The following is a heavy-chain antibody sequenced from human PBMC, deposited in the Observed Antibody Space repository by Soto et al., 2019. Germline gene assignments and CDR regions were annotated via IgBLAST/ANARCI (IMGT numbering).Heavy chain of an antibody. Sequence: QVQLVQSGGEVTKPGASVKVSCKSSGYTFTSYGVSWVRQAPGQGLEWLGWISVYTGNTKQAQKFQDLVTLTTEASTGTASLELRNLRSDDTAVYYCARDRCTTDRCYTHHFDVWGQGTTVTVAS. CDR3: ARDRCTTDRCYTHHFDV. CDR1: GYTFTSYG. V-gene: IGHV1-18*04. J-gene: IGHJ6*02. D-gene: IGHD2-8*01. CDR2: ISVYTGNT.